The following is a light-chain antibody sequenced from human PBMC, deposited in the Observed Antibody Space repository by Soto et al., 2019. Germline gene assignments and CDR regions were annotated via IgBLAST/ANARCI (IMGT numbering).Light chain of an antibody. CDR2: QAS. J-gene: IGKJ1*01. CDR3: QQYSTYSKT. Sequence: DIKMTQSPSTLSASVGDRVTITCRASQSISSWLAWYQQKPGKAPKLLIYQASTLESGVPSRFSGTGSGTEFTLTVSSLQPDDFATYYCQQYSTYSKTFGQGTKVEIK. CDR1: QSISSW. V-gene: IGKV1-5*03.